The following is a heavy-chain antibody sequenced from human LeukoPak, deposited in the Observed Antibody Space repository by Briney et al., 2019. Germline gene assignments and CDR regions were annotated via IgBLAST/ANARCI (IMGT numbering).Heavy chain of an antibody. D-gene: IGHD5-18*01. CDR2: IYPGDSDT. CDR1: GYSFTSYW. J-gene: IGHJ6*02. CDR3: ARHNVDTAMVYGMDV. V-gene: IGHV5-51*01. Sequence: GESLKISCKGSGYSFTSYWIGWVRQMPGKGLEWMGIIYPGDSDTRYSPSSQGQVTISADKSISTAYLQWSSLKASDTAMYYCARHNVDTAMVYGMDVWGQGTTVTVSS.